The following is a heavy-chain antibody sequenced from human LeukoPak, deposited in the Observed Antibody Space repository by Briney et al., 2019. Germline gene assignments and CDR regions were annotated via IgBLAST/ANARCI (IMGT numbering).Heavy chain of an antibody. CDR3: AKSWGYTRPYYNYMDV. CDR1: GFSFSYYA. V-gene: IGHV3-23*01. D-gene: IGHD3-16*02. Sequence: PGGSLRLSCAASGFSFSYYAMSWVRQAPGKGLEWVSIIGYRGGSIYYGNSVKGRFTISRDNSVNTLSLQMNGLRPEDTAVYYCAKSWGYTRPYYNYMDVWGKGTTVTVSS. CDR2: IGYRGGSI. J-gene: IGHJ6*03.